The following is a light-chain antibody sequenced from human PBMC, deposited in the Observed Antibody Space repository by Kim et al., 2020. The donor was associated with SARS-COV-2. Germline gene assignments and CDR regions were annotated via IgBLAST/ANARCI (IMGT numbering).Light chain of an antibody. J-gene: IGLJ1*01. CDR3: QAWDSSTYV. V-gene: IGLV3-1*01. CDR2: EDT. Sequence: SPVQTASINCAGDKLGDKYACWYQQRPGQSPVLVIYEDTKRPSGIPERFSGSNSGNTATLTISGTQAMDEADYYCQAWDSSTYVFGTGTKVTVL. CDR1: KLGDKY.